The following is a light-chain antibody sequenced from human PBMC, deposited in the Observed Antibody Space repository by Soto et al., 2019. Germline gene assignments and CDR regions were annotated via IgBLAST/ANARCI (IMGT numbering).Light chain of an antibody. Sequence: DIQMTQSPSTLSASVGDRVTITCRASQSISSWLAWYQQKPGKAPKLLIYDASSLESGVPSRFSGSGSGTAFTLTISSLQPDDFAAYDCQQYNSYSLYTFGQGTKLEIK. CDR3: QQYNSYSLYT. J-gene: IGKJ2*01. V-gene: IGKV1-5*01. CDR1: QSISSW. CDR2: DAS.